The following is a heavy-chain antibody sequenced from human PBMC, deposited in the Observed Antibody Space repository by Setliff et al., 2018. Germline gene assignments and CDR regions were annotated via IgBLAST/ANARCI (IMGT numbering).Heavy chain of an antibody. CDR3: ARVSQYSSGWYYYYYGMDV. Sequence: PSETLSLTCSVSGGSISSSTDYWGWIRQPPGKGLEWIGNIHYSGSTYYNPSLKSRLTIYVDTSKRQFSLSLSSVTAADTAVYYCARVSQYSSGWYYYYYGMDVWGQGTTVTVS. J-gene: IGHJ6*02. D-gene: IGHD6-19*01. CDR2: IHYSGST. CDR1: GGSISSSTDY. V-gene: IGHV4-39*07.